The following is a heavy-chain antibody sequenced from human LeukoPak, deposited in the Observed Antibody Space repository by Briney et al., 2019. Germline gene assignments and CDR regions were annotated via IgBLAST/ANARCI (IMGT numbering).Heavy chain of an antibody. CDR2: IYTSGST. CDR1: GGSISSSRYY. Sequence: SETLSLTCTVSGGSISSSRYYWGWIRQPPGKGLEWIGRIYTSGSTNYDPSLKSRVTMSVDTSKNQFSLKLSSVTAADTAVYYCARGPQRGPYYYYGMDVWGQGTTVTVSS. J-gene: IGHJ6*02. V-gene: IGHV4-61*05. CDR3: ARGPQRGPYYYYGMDV.